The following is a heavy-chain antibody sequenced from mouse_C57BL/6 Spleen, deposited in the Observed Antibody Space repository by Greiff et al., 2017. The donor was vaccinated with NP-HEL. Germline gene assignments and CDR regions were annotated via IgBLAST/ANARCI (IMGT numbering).Heavy chain of an antibody. J-gene: IGHJ2*01. CDR3: ARDGLRRLDY. Sequence: QVQLQQSGPELVKPGASVKISCKASGYAFSSSWMNWVKQRPGKGLEWIGRIYPGDGDTNYNGKFKGKATLTADKSSSTAYMQLSSLTSEDSAVYFCARDGLRRLDYWGQGTTLTVSS. CDR2: IYPGDGDT. V-gene: IGHV1-82*01. CDR1: GYAFSSSW. D-gene: IGHD2-4*01.